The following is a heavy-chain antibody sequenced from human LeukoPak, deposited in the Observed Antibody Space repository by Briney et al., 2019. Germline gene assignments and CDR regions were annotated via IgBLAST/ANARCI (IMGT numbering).Heavy chain of an antibody. CDR1: GFTFSSYE. D-gene: IGHD3-9*01. Sequence: GGSLRLSCAACGFTFSSYEMNWVRQAPGKGLEWVSYISSSGSTIYCADSVKGRFTISRDNAKNSLYLQMNILRAEDTAVYYCARYVLRYFDWLPYFDYWGQGTLVTVSS. CDR3: ARYVLRYFDWLPYFDY. J-gene: IGHJ4*02. CDR2: ISSSGSTI. V-gene: IGHV3-48*03.